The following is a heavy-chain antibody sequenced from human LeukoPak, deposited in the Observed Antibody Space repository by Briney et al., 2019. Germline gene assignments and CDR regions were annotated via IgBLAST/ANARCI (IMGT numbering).Heavy chain of an antibody. CDR3: ARDLPKNPSGAFDI. D-gene: IGHD3-10*01. CDR2: IYTSGST. J-gene: IGHJ3*02. Sequence: SGTLSLTCTVSGGSISSGSYYWSWIRQPAGKGLEWIGRIYTSGSTNYNPSLKSRVTISVDTSKNQFSLKLSSVAAADTAVYYCARDLPKNPSGAFDIWGQGTMVTVSS. V-gene: IGHV4-61*02. CDR1: GGSISSGSYY.